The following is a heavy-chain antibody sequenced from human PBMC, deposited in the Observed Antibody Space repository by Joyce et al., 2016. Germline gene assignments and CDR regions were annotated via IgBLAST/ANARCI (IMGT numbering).Heavy chain of an antibody. J-gene: IGHJ6*03. D-gene: IGHD2-15*01. CDR1: GFTFSSYS. CDR2: ISSTSSFI. V-gene: IGHV3-21*01. CDR3: AREAGSGGSRVPYYYYMDV. Sequence: EVQMVESGGGLVKPGGSLRLSCAASGFTFSSYSMNWVRQAPGNGLEWVSSISSTSSFIYSADSLEGRFTISRDNAKNSLYLQMNSLRADDTAVYYCAREAGSGGSRVPYYYYMDVWGKGTTVTVSS.